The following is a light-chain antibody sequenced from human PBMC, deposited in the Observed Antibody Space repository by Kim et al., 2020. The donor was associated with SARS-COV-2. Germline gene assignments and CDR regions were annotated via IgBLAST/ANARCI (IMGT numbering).Light chain of an antibody. J-gene: IGKJ1*01. CDR3: QKYDGAPWT. V-gene: IGKV1-27*01. CDR1: HFISHY. CDR2: DAS. Sequence: DIQMTQSPSSLSASVGDRVTITCRTSHFISHYLAWYQQKPGKVPQLLIYDASTLQPGVPSRFSGTASGTEFTLTINSLQPEDVATYYCQKYDGAPWTFGQGTKVDIK.